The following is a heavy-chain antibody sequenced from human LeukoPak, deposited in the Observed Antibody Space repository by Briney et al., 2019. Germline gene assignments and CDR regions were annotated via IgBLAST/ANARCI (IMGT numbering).Heavy chain of an antibody. CDR1: GGSISSGDYY. V-gene: IGHV4-30-4*08. Sequence: SETLSLTCTVSGGSISSGDYYWSWIRQPPGKGLEWIGYIYYSGSTNYNPSLKSRVTISVDTSKNQFSLKLSSVTAADTAVYYCARLTPYYYYYMDVWGKGTTVTVSS. CDR3: ARLTPYYYYYMDV. CDR2: IYYSGST. J-gene: IGHJ6*03.